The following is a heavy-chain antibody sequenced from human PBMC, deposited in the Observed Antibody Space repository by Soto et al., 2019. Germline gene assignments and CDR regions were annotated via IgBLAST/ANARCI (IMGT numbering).Heavy chain of an antibody. CDR1: GFTLSSYS. D-gene: IGHD5-12*01. J-gene: IGHJ4*02. CDR2: ISFTGDST. CDR3: AKDLRRGYDYAGFFDY. V-gene: IGHV3-23*01. Sequence: GGSLRLSCAASGFTLSSYSMSWVRQAPGKGLEWVSSISFTGDSTYYSDSVKGRLTISRDTSKNTLYLQMNSLRAEDTAVYYCAKDLRRGYDYAGFFDYWGQGTLVTVSS.